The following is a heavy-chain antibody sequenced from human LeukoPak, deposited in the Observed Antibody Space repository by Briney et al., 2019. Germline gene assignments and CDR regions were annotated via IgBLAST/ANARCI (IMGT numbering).Heavy chain of an antibody. J-gene: IGHJ4*02. CDR3: ARVSPYGTIDY. D-gene: IGHD4-17*01. CDR2: IGTAGDT. CDR1: GFTFSSYD. Sequence: PGGSLRLSCAASGFTFSSYDMHWVRQATGQGLEWVSAIGTAGDTYYPGSVKGRFTISRENAKNSLYLQMNSLRAGDTAVYYCARVSPYGTIDYWGQGTLVTLSS. V-gene: IGHV3-13*01.